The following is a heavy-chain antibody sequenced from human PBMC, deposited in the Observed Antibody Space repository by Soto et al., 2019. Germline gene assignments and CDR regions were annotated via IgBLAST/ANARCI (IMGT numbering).Heavy chain of an antibody. V-gene: IGHV1-8*01. Sequence: QVQLVQSGAEVKKPGASVKVSCKASGDTFTSYDINWVRQATGQGLEWMGRMNPSTGNTDYARKFQGRVTMTRNTSINTAYLDLSSLRFEDTAVYSCARGAYCSDVDCLYYFDSWGQGTLVTVSS. J-gene: IGHJ4*02. D-gene: IGHD2-21*01. CDR1: GDTFTSYD. CDR3: ARGAYCSDVDCLYYFDS. CDR2: MNPSTGNT.